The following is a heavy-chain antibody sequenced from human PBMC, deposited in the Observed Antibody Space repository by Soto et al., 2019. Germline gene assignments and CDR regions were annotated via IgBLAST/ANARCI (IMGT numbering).Heavy chain of an antibody. CDR2: LTPTGTT. Sequence: AGGSLRLSCVASGFSFSDYSMTWVRQGPGRGLEWVATLTPTGTTFYADSVKGRFTISRDNNRNTLSLQMYNLRAEDTARYYCAKRATTVPTPGNYFDCWGQGTLVTVSS. V-gene: IGHV3-23*01. D-gene: IGHD2-15*01. CDR1: GFSFSDYS. J-gene: IGHJ4*02. CDR3: AKRATTVPTPGNYFDC.